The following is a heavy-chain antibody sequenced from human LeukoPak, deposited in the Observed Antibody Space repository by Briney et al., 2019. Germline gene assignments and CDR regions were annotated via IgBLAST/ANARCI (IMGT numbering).Heavy chain of an antibody. Sequence: PSETLSLTCAVYGGSFSGYYWSWIRQPPGKGLEWIGEINHSGSTNYNPSLKSRVTISVDTSKNQFSLKLSPATAADTAVYYCARARSITIFGVVISDSVRFDPWGQGTLVTVSS. D-gene: IGHD3-3*01. CDR2: INHSGST. J-gene: IGHJ5*02. V-gene: IGHV4-34*01. CDR1: GGSFSGYY. CDR3: ARARSITIFGVVISDSVRFDP.